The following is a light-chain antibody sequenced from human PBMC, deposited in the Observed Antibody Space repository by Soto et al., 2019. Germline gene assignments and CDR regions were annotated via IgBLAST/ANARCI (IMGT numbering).Light chain of an antibody. V-gene: IGKV3-11*01. CDR2: DTF. Sequence: EIVLTQSPATLSLSPGERATLSCRASQSVGSHLTWYQQKPGQPPRLLIYDTFNRATGIPDRFSGGGSGTDFTLTISSLDPEDFAVYYCQQRSTWPPEFTFGPGTKVDIK. J-gene: IGKJ3*01. CDR1: QSVGSH. CDR3: QQRSTWPPEFT.